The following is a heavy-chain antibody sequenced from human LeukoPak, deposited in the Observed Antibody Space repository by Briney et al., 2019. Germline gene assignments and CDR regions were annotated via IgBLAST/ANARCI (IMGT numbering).Heavy chain of an antibody. CDR3: AKDLSSSAFRIDY. J-gene: IGHJ4*02. CDR2: MRISGVST. Sequence: PGGSLRLSCAASGFTFSSHAMSWVRQAAGKGLEWVSTMRISGVSTYYAGSVKGRFTISRDNSKNTLYMQMNSLRAGDTAVYYCAKDLSSSAFRIDYWGQGTLVTVSA. V-gene: IGHV3-23*01. CDR1: GFTFSSHA. D-gene: IGHD6-19*01.